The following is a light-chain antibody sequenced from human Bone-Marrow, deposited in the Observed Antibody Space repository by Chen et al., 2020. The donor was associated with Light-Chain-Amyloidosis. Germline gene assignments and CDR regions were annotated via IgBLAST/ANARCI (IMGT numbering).Light chain of an antibody. CDR2: SNN. Sequence: QSVLTLPPSASGTPRQRVTISCSGNSSNVGGITVNWYQQVPGTAPKLLIYSNNKRPSGVPDRFAGSKSGTSASLAISGLQSEDEADYYCAHWDDSMMGRLFGGGTKLTVL. J-gene: IGLJ3*02. CDR3: AHWDDSMMGRL. V-gene: IGLV1-44*01. CDR1: SSNVGGIT.